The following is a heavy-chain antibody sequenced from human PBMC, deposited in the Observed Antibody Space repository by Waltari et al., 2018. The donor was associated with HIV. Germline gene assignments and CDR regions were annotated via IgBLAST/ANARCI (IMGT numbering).Heavy chain of an antibody. CDR3: ARQDSSGGNYYYGMDV. CDR2: ISSSSIYI. CDR1: ELHLRIYW. V-gene: IGHV3-21*01. D-gene: IGHD3-22*01. J-gene: IGHJ6*02. Sequence: EVQLVESGGGMGKHGGSLRPASVALELHLRIYWTNWVRQPPGKGLELVSSISSSSIYISYADSVKGRFTISRDNAKNSLYLQMNGLRAEDTAVYYCARQDSSGGNYYYGMDVWGQGTTVTVSS.